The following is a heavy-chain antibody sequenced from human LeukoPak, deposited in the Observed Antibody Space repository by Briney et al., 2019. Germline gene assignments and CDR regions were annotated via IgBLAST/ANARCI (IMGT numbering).Heavy chain of an antibody. V-gene: IGHV5-51*01. CDR2: IYPGDSDT. D-gene: IGHD3-3*01. CDR1: GYSFTSYW. Sequence: SGESLKISCKGSGYSFTSYWIGWVRQMPGKGLEWMGIIYPGDSDTRYSPSFQGQVTISADKSISTAYLQWSSLKASDTAMYYCARHLPHLGKQRFYFDYWGQGTLVTVSS. J-gene: IGHJ4*02. CDR3: ARHLPHLGKQRFYFDY.